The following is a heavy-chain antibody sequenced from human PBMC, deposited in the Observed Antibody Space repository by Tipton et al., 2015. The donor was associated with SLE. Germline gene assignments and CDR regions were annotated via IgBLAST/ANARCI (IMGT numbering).Heavy chain of an antibody. CDR3: ARVGDNNYGV. D-gene: IGHD4-11*01. J-gene: IGHJ6*02. V-gene: IGHV4-4*07. Sequence: TLSLTCTVSGGSISRYSWSWIRQPAGKALEWIGHAYASGNTNYNPSLKSRVTMSVETSKNQFSLRLSSVTAADTAVYYCARVGDNNYGVWGQGTTVTVSS. CDR2: AYASGNT. CDR1: GGSISRYS.